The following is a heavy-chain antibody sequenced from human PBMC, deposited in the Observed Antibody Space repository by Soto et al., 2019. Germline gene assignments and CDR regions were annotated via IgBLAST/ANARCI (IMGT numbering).Heavy chain of an antibody. J-gene: IGHJ6*03. CDR1: GDTFNDYY. V-gene: IGHV1-2*02. D-gene: IGHD1-26*01. Sequence: QVQLVQSGAEVKRPGASVTVSCRSSGDTFNDYYIHWVRQAPGQGLEWMGWINPNGGVTKYAQKFQGGVSTTRDNTTKTVYMQQSRRRSDDTAVYYCARESGGATATLDYYYFYMDVWGTGTTVTVSS. CDR2: INPNGGVT. CDR3: ARESGGATATLDYYYFYMDV.